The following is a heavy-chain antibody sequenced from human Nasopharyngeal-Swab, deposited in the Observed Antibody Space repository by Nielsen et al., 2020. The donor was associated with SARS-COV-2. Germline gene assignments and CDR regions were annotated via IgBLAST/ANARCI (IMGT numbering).Heavy chain of an antibody. J-gene: IGHJ6*03. CDR2: IYHSGST. D-gene: IGHD2-2*01. CDR3: ARERLGYCSSTSCYGGERYYYYYMDV. V-gene: IGHV4-4*02. Sequence: RQPPGKGLEWIGEIYHSGSTNYNPSLKSRVTISVDKSKNQFSLKLSSVTAADTAVYYCARERLGYCSSTSCYGGERYYYYYMDVWGKGTTVTVSS.